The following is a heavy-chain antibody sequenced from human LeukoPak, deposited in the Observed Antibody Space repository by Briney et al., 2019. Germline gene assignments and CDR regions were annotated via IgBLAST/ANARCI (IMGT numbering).Heavy chain of an antibody. Sequence: SETLSLTSALYAGSFSGYYCSWIRQPPGKVLEWIGEINHSGSTNYNPSLKSRVTISVDTSKNQFSLKLSYVTAADTAVYYCARGRGAYYYGSGSRAPFFDYWGQGTLVTVSS. CDR3: ARGRGAYYYGSGSRAPFFDY. J-gene: IGHJ4*02. D-gene: IGHD3-10*01. V-gene: IGHV4-34*01. CDR1: AGSFSGYY. CDR2: INHSGST.